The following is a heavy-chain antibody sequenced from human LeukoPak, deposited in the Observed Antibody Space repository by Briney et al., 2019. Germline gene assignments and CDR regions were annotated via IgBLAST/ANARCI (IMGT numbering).Heavy chain of an antibody. V-gene: IGHV3-48*01. J-gene: IGHJ4*02. CDR2: ISSRSSTI. Sequence: GGSLRLSCAASGFTFSSYSMNWVRQAPGKGLEWVSYISSRSSTIYYADSVKGRFTTSRDNAKNSLYLQMNSLRAEDTAVYYCARDGYYYGSGSYYKVDFDCWGQGTLVTVSS. CDR1: GFTFSSYS. CDR3: ARDGYYYGSGSYYKVDFDC. D-gene: IGHD3-10*01.